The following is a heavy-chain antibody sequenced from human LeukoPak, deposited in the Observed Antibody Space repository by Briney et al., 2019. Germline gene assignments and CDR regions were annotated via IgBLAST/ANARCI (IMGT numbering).Heavy chain of an antibody. V-gene: IGHV4-34*01. J-gene: IGHJ3*02. Sequence: ASEILSLTCAVYGGSFSGYYWSWIRQPPGKGLEWIGEINHSGSTNYNPSLKSRVTISVDTSKNQFSLKLSSVTAADTAVYCCARTRGSNSWDTDAFDIWGQGTMVTVPS. CDR3: ARTRGSNSWDTDAFDI. CDR1: GGSFSGYY. D-gene: IGHD6-13*01. CDR2: INHSGST.